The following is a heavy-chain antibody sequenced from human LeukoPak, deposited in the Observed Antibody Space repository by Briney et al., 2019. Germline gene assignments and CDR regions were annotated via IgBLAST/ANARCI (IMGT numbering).Heavy chain of an antibody. D-gene: IGHD6-13*01. V-gene: IGHV3-74*01. Sequence: PGESLRLSCAASGFTFSSYWMHWVRQAPGKGLVRVSRINSDGSGTIYEDSVKGRFTISRDNSKNKLYLQMNSLRAEDTAVYYCVRGRGSSWYFDYWGQGTLVT. CDR3: VRGRGSSWYFDY. CDR2: INSDGSGT. J-gene: IGHJ4*01. CDR1: GFTFSSYW.